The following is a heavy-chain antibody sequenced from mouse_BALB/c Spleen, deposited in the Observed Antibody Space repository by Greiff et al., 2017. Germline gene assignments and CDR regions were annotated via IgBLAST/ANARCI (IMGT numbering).Heavy chain of an antibody. CDR1: GYSITSDYA. CDR3: ARGVFPYAMDY. CDR2: ISYSGST. J-gene: IGHJ4*01. V-gene: IGHV3-2*02. Sequence: VQLKESGPGLVKPSQSLSLTCTVTGYSITSDYAWNWIRQFPGNKLEWMGYISYSGSTSYNPSLKSRISITRDTSKNQFFLQLNSVTTEDTATYYCARGVFPYAMDYWGQGTSVTVSS.